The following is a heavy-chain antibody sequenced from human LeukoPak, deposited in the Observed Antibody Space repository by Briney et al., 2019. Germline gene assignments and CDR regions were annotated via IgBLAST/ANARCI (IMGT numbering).Heavy chain of an antibody. Sequence: GGSLRLSCAASEFSVGSNYMTWVRQAPGKGLEWVSLIYSGGSTYYADSVKGRFTISRDNAKNSLYLQMNSLRAEDTALYYCARAAVAGPFDYWGQGTLVTVSS. V-gene: IGHV3-66*01. D-gene: IGHD6-19*01. CDR3: ARAAVAGPFDY. CDR2: IYSGGST. CDR1: EFSVGSNY. J-gene: IGHJ4*02.